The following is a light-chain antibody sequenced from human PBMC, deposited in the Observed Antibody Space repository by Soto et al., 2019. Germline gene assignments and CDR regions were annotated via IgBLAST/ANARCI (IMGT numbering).Light chain of an antibody. CDR3: QQSYTSPFT. J-gene: IGKJ4*01. CDR2: ATS. CDR1: QNISSY. V-gene: IGKV1-39*01. Sequence: DIQMTQSPSSLSASVGDRVTITCRASQNISSYLNWYQQKPGKAPNLLIYATSSLQSGVPSRFSGSGSGTDFTLTISSLQPEDFATYYCQQSYTSPFTFGGGAKVEIK.